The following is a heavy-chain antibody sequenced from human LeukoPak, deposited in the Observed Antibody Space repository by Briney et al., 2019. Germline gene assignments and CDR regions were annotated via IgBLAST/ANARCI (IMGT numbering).Heavy chain of an antibody. CDR1: GLTVSSNY. J-gene: IGHJ6*03. CDR3: ARDATMVPLYYYYYMDV. D-gene: IGHD3-10*01. V-gene: IGHV3-53*01. CDR2: IYSGGST. Sequence: GGSLRLSCAASGLTVSSNYMSWVRQAPGKGLEWVSVIYSGGSTYYADSVKGRFTISRDNSKNTLYLQMNSLRAEDTAVYYCARDATMVPLYYYYYMDVWGKGTTVTVSS.